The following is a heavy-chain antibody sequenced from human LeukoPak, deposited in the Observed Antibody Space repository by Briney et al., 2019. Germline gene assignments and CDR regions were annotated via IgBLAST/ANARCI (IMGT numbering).Heavy chain of an antibody. Sequence: SETLSLTCAVYGGSFSGYYWSWIRQPPGKGLEWIGELNHSGSTNYNPSLKSRVTISVDTSKNHFSLKLSSVTAADTAVYYCARVPLWFGEFTTYYFDYWGQGTLVTVSS. CDR3: ARVPLWFGEFTTYYFDY. CDR1: GGSFSGYY. J-gene: IGHJ4*02. V-gene: IGHV4-34*01. CDR2: LNHSGST. D-gene: IGHD3-10*01.